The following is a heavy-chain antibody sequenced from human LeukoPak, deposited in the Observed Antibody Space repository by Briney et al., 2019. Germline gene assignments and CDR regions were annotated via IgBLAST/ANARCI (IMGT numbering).Heavy chain of an antibody. Sequence: PGGSLRLSCAASGFTFSSYWMHWVRQAPGKGLVWVSRINSDGSSTSYADSVKGRFTISRDNSKNTLYLQMNSLRAEDTAVYYCAKDLVEYYYGSGSSVWFDPWGQGTLVTVSS. D-gene: IGHD3-10*01. CDR1: GFTFSSYW. J-gene: IGHJ5*02. CDR2: INSDGSST. CDR3: AKDLVEYYYGSGSSVWFDP. V-gene: IGHV3-74*01.